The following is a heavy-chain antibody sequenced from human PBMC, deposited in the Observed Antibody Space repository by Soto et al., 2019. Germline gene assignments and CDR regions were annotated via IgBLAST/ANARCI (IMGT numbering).Heavy chain of an antibody. Sequence: GGSLRLSCAASGFTFSSYWMHWVRQAPGKGLVWVSRIESDGSSPIYADSVKDRFTISRDNAKNTLYLQMNSLRAEDTAVYYCAKSNWFDPWGQGTLVTVSS. CDR3: AKSNWFDP. V-gene: IGHV3-74*01. CDR2: IESDGSSP. J-gene: IGHJ5*02. CDR1: GFTFSSYW.